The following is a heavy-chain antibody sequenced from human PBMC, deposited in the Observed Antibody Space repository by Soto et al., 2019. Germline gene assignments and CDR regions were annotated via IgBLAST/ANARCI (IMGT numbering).Heavy chain of an antibody. V-gene: IGHV4-30-4*01. Sequence: QVQLQESGPGLVKPSQTLSLTCTVSGGSISSGDYYWSWIRQSPGKGLEWIGHIYYTGSTYYKSSLKSRATISIDTSKNHFSLKLNSVTAADTAVYYCARDVTGTPNWFDSWGQGTLVTVSS. D-gene: IGHD1-20*01. J-gene: IGHJ5*01. CDR1: GGSISSGDYY. CDR3: ARDVTGTPNWFDS. CDR2: IYYTGST.